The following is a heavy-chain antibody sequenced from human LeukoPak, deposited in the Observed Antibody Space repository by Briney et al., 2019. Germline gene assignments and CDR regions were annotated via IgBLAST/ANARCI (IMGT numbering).Heavy chain of an antibody. V-gene: IGHV3-7*05. CDR2: IKEDGSEK. D-gene: IGHD3-10*01. CDR1: GFTFSDYE. CDR3: VRGGLSH. J-gene: IGHJ4*02. Sequence: GGSPRLSCAASGFTFSDYEMNWVRQAPGKGLEWVANIKEDGSEKNYVDSVKGRFTISRDNAKNSLYLQMNSLRAEDTAVYYCVRGGLSHWGQGALVTVSS.